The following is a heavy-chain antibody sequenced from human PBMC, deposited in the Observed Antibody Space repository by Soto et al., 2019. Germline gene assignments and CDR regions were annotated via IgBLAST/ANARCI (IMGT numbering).Heavy chain of an antibody. V-gene: IGHV4-59*01. CDR3: ARDPIPGGMDA. J-gene: IGHJ6*04. CDR2: IYYSGST. D-gene: IGHD2-21*01. Sequence: LSLTCTVSGGSISSYYWSWIRQPPGKGLEWIGYIYYSGSTNYNPSLKSRVTISVDTSKNQFSLKLSSVTAADTAVYYCARDPIPGGMDAWGKGTTVTVSS. CDR1: GGSISSYY.